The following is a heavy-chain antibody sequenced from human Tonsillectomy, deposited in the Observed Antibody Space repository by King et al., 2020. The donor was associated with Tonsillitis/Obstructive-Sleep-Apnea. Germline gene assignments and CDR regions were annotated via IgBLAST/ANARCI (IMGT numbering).Heavy chain of an antibody. V-gene: IGHV3-30*18. D-gene: IGHD2-2*01. Sequence: VQLVESGGGVVQPGRSLRLSCAASGFTFSSYGMHWVRQAPGKGLEWVAVISYDGSNKYYADSVKGRFTISRDNSKNTLYLQMNSLRAEDTAVYYCAKGLSAMYRGDFDYWGQGTLVTVSS. CDR2: ISYDGSNK. J-gene: IGHJ4*02. CDR3: AKGLSAMYRGDFDY. CDR1: GFTFSSYG.